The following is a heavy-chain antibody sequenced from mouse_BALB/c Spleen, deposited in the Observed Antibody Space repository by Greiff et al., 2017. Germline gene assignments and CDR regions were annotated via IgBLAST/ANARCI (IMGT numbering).Heavy chain of an antibody. V-gene: IGHV5-4*02. J-gene: IGHJ2*01. Sequence: EVKVVESGGGLVKPGGSLKLSCAASGFTFSDYYMYWVRQTPEKRLEWVATISDGGSYTYYPDSVKGRFTISRDNAKNNLYLQMSRLKSEDTAMYYCARYDYDGFDYWGQGTTLTVSS. CDR2: ISDGGSYT. CDR3: ARYDYDGFDY. CDR1: GFTFSDYY. D-gene: IGHD2-4*01.